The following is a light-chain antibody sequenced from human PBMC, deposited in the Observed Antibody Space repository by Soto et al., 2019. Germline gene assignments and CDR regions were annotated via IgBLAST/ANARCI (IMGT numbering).Light chain of an antibody. CDR3: QKYDTAPLT. CDR2: GAS. J-gene: IGKJ4*01. Sequence: DIQVTQSPSSLSASLGDRVSITCRASRDISNYLAWYQQKPGQVPRLLISGASTLHAGVPSRFSGSGSGTDLTLTITSLEPEDLETYFCQKYDTAPLTFGGGTTVEI. V-gene: IGKV1-27*01. CDR1: RDISNY.